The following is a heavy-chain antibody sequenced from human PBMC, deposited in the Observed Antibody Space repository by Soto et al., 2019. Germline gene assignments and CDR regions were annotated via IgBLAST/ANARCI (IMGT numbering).Heavy chain of an antibody. J-gene: IGHJ3*01. D-gene: IGHD2-15*01. V-gene: IGHV4-30-2*01. CDR3: ASNVAADDALYV. Sequence: PSDTLTLTCGVSGGSFSSGGSARTCIRQPPGRGLQWIGYIYHRGNTYYNPSLKRRVTISGDRSKNHYTLNLTSVTVAETAGYYCASNVAADDALYVWGQGTIVTISS. CDR1: GGSFSSGGSA. CDR2: IYHRGNT.